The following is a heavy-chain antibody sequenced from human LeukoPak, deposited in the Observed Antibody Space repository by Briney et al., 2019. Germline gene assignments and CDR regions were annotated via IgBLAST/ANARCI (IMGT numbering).Heavy chain of an antibody. CDR3: ARVKRGEMATIYFDY. Sequence: TGGSLRLSCAASGLTFSSYAMHWVRQAPGKGLEYVSAISSNGGSTYYANSVKGRFTISRDNSKNTLYLQMGSLRAEDMAVYYCARVKRGEMATIYFDYWGQGTLVTVSS. J-gene: IGHJ4*02. CDR2: ISSNGGST. D-gene: IGHD5-24*01. V-gene: IGHV3-64*01. CDR1: GLTFSSYA.